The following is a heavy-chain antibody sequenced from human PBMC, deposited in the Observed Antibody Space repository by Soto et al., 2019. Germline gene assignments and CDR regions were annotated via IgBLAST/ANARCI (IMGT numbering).Heavy chain of an antibody. CDR2: IDPSDSQT. J-gene: IGHJ4*01. Sequence: GESLHISCEGSGYSVAGYWITWVRQKPGKGLEWMGRIDPSDSQTYYSPSFRGHVTISATKSITTVFLQWSSLRASDTAMYYCARQIYDADTCPNFNYYFESWGQGTPVTVSS. V-gene: IGHV5-10-1*01. D-gene: IGHD5-18*01. CDR3: ARQIYDADTCPNFNYYFES. CDR1: GYSVAGYW.